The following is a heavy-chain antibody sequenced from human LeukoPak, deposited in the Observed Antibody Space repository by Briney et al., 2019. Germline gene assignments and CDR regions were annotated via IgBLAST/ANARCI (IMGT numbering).Heavy chain of an antibody. CDR2: INPNSGGT. D-gene: IGHD3-22*01. CDR1: GYTFTGYY. J-gene: IGHJ4*02. Sequence: ASVRVSCKASGYTFTGYYIHWVRQAPGQGLEWMGWINPNSGGTNYAQKFQGRVTMTRDTSISTAHMELSRLKSDDTAVYYCARVHFYDSSGYSLINPWGQGTLVTVSS. V-gene: IGHV1-2*02. CDR3: ARVHFYDSSGYSLINP.